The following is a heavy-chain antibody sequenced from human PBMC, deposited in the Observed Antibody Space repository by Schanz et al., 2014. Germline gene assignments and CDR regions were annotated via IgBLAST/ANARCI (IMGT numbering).Heavy chain of an antibody. V-gene: IGHV3-30*03. D-gene: IGHD3-10*01. CDR2: ISYDGSKK. Sequence: VHLLESGGGLVQPGGSLRLSCAASGFSFGTYAMSWVRQAPGKGLLWVGVISYDGSKKSYADSVKGRFTISRDNSKNTLYLQMNSLRPEDAAVYYCARGGFGEVSYFDYWGQGTLDTVSS. J-gene: IGHJ4*02. CDR3: ARGGFGEVSYFDY. CDR1: GFSFGTYA.